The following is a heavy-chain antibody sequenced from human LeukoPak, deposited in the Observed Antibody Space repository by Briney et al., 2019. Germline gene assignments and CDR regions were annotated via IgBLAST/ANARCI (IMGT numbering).Heavy chain of an antibody. CDR1: GYTFTGYY. CDR3: ARVVTNFYFFDL. D-gene: IGHD3-16*02. J-gene: IGHJ4*02. CDR2: IRVYNGHT. V-gene: IGHV1-18*04. Sequence: ASVKVSCKASGYTFTGYYMHWVRQAPGQGLEWMGRIRVYNGHTNYAQSLQGRVTITTDTSTGTAYMEVTSMRSDDTAVYYCARVVTNFYFFDLWGQAPPVTVSS.